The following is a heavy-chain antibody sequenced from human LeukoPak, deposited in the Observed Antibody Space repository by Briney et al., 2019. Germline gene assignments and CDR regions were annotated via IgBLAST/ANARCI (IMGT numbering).Heavy chain of an antibody. V-gene: IGHV3-23*01. J-gene: IGHJ4*02. CDR1: GFTFSNYA. D-gene: IGHD4-17*01. Sequence: PGGSLRLSCAASGFTFSNYAMTWVRQAPGKGLEWVSSVTASGGGSYYAGSVKGRFTISRDNSSNTLYLQMNSLGARDTPVYYCAKDQYYGDRAVTHFDYWGQGALVTVSS. CDR2: VTASGGGS. CDR3: AKDQYYGDRAVTHFDY.